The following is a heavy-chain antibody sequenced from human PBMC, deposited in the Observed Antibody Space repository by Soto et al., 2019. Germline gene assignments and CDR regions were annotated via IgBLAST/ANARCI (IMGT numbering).Heavy chain of an antibody. Sequence: PGESLKISCKGSGYSFTSYWISWVRQMPGKGLEWMGRIDPSDSYTNYSPSFQGHVTISADKSISTAYLQWSSLKASDTAMYYCARHIISSYYYDSSGPRGSAFDIWGQGTMVTVSS. J-gene: IGHJ3*02. CDR1: GYSFTSYW. V-gene: IGHV5-10-1*01. CDR2: IDPSDSYT. CDR3: ARHIISSYYYDSSGPRGSAFDI. D-gene: IGHD3-22*01.